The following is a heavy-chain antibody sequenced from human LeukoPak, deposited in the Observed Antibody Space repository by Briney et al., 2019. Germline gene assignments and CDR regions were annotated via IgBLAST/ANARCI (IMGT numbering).Heavy chain of an antibody. CDR3: ARGLTRDYYYYMDV. J-gene: IGHJ6*03. Sequence: PGGSLRLSCAASGFTFSSYWMSWVRQAPGKGLEWVANIKQDGSEKYYVDSVKGRFTISRDNAKNSLYLQMNSLRAVDTAVYYCARGLTRDYYYYMDVWGKGTTVTVSS. CDR2: IKQDGSEK. V-gene: IGHV3-7*01. CDR1: GFTFSSYW. D-gene: IGHD2-21*01.